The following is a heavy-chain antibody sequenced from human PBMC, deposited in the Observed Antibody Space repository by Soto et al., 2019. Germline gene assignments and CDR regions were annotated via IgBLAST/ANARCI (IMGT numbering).Heavy chain of an antibody. D-gene: IGHD4-17*01. V-gene: IGHV3-48*02. Sequence: GGSLRLSCAASGFTFSSYSMNWVRQAPGKGLEWVSYISSSSSTIYYADSVKGRFTISRDNAKNSLYLQMNSLRDEDTAVYYCASDTRYGDYVPFDYWGQGTLVTVSS. CDR1: GFTFSSYS. J-gene: IGHJ4*02. CDR3: ASDTRYGDYVPFDY. CDR2: ISSSSSTI.